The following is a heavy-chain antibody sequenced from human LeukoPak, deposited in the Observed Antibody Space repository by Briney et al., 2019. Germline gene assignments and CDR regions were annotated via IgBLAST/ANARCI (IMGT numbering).Heavy chain of an antibody. CDR2: ISPYNGDT. CDR3: ARDKASLGYYDTSGYFQQWFDS. J-gene: IGHJ5*01. CDR1: GYSSTNYG. Sequence: ASVKVSCKASGYSSTNYGISWVRQAPGQGLEWMGWISPYNGDTHYAQKFQDRVTMTTDTSTSTAYMDLRSLGFDDTAVYYCARDKASLGYYDTSGYFQQWFDSWGQGTLVTVSS. V-gene: IGHV1-18*01. D-gene: IGHD3-22*01.